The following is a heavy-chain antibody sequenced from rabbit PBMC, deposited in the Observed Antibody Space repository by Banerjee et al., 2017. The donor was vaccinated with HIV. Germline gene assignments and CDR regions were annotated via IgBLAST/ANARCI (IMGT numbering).Heavy chain of an antibody. Sequence: QEQLEESGGDLVKPGASLTLTCTASGFTLSTYWMCWVRQAPGKGLEWIACIYAGSSGSTWYASWAKGRFTISKTSSTTVTLQMTSLTAADTATYFCARDLAGVIGWNFNLWGQGTLVTVS. CDR3: ARDLAGVIGWNFNL. D-gene: IGHD4-1*01. J-gene: IGHJ4*01. V-gene: IGHV1S45*01. CDR2: IYAGSSGST. CDR1: GFTLSTYW.